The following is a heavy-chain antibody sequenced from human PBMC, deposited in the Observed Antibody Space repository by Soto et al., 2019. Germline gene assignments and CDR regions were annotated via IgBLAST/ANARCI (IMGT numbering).Heavy chain of an antibody. CDR1: GYSFTSYS. J-gene: IGHJ6*02. V-gene: IGHV5-51*01. CDR3: ARSSAAGKYYYGMNV. CDR2: IYPGDSDT. Sequence: PGDSLRISCKGSGYSFTSYSIGWVRQMPGKGLEWMGIIYPGDSDTTYSPSFQGQVTISADKSISTAYLQWSSLKASDTALYYCARSSAAGKYYYGMNVWGQGTTVTVSS. D-gene: IGHD6-13*01.